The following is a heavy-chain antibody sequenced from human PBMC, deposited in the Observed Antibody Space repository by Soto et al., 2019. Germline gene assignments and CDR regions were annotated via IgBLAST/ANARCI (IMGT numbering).Heavy chain of an antibody. J-gene: IGHJ3*02. V-gene: IGHV5-51*01. CDR1: GYGFSINW. CDR3: ASDSHCDGGNCPMGGFDM. CDR2: IYPGKSNT. Sequence: PGESRKIICKGSGYGFSINWGEGRSQMPGKGLEWVGIIYPGKSNTMYSPSFQGQVTISADTALSTTYLQWDTLKPSDTAIYFCASDSHCDGGNCPMGGFDMWGQGTMVTVSS. D-gene: IGHD2-15*01.